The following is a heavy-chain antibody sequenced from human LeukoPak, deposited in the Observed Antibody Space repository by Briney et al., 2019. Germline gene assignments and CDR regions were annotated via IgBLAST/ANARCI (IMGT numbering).Heavy chain of an antibody. CDR3: ARSGVYYDFWSGPNMDV. CDR2: ISSSSSYI. CDR1: GFTFSSYS. Sequence: GGSLRLSCAASGFTFSSYSMNWVRQAPGKGLEWVSSISSSSSYIYYADSVKGRFTISRDNAKNSLYLQMNSLRAEDTAVYYCARSGVYYDFWSGPNMDVWGKGITVTVSS. J-gene: IGHJ6*04. V-gene: IGHV3-21*01. D-gene: IGHD3-3*01.